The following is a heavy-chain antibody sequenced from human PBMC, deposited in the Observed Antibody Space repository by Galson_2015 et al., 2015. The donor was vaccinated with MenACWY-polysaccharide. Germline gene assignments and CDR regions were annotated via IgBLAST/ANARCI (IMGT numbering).Heavy chain of an antibody. V-gene: IGHV3-11*01. D-gene: IGHD3-10*01. CDR2: TSGSGSAT. J-gene: IGHJ4*02. CDR3: ARDPRGARSSYFDN. CDR1: GFTFSDYY. Sequence: SLRLSCAASGFTFSDYYIHWIRQTPGKGLEWLAYTSGSGSATYFANSVKGRFIISRDNAKRSLYLQMNSLRAEDTAVYFCARDPRGARSSYFDNWGQGIQVTVSS.